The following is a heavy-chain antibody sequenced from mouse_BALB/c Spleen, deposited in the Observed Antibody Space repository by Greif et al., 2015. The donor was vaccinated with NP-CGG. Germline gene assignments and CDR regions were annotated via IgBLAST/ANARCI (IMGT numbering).Heavy chain of an antibody. CDR2: IDTSDSYT. CDR3: ARVGIYYGYDEGAYYYAMDY. Sequence: VQLQQSGAELVMPGASVKMSCKASGYTFTDYWMHWVKQRPGQGLEWIGAIDTSDSYTSYSQKFKGKATLTVDESSSTAYMQLSSLTSEDSAVYYCARVGIYYGYDEGAYYYAMDYWGQGTSVTVSS. J-gene: IGHJ4*01. D-gene: IGHD2-2*01. CDR1: GYTFTDYW. V-gene: IGHV1-69*01.